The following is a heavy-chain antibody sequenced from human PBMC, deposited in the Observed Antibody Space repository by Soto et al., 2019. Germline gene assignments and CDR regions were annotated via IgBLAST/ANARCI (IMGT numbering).Heavy chain of an antibody. CDR2: FHYGGST. D-gene: IGHD3-3*01. CDR3: ARYTRITTLFDP. Sequence: TLSLTCTVSCGSISSSSYYCGWIRQPPGKGLEWIGSFHYGGSTYYNPSLKSRVTISVDTSKNQFSLKLSSVTAADTAVYYCARYTRITTLFDPWGQGTLVTVSS. J-gene: IGHJ5*02. CDR1: CGSISSSSYY. V-gene: IGHV4-39*01.